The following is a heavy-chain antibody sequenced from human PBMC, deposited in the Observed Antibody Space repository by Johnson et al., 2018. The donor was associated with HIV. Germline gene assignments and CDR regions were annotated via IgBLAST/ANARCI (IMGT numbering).Heavy chain of an antibody. J-gene: IGHJ3*02. D-gene: IGHD1-26*01. V-gene: IGHV3-11*04. CDR1: GFTFSDYY. Sequence: QMLLVESGGGLVKPGGSLRLSCAASGFTFSDYYMSWIRQAPGKGLEWVSYISSSGNTIFYADSVKGRFTISRDNSKNTLYLHLNSLRAVDTAVYYCARVRIGRKNAFDIWGQGTMVTVSS. CDR2: ISSSGNTI. CDR3: ARVRIGRKNAFDI.